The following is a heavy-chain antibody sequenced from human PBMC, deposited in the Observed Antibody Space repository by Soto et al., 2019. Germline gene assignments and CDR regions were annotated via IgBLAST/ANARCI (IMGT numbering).Heavy chain of an antibody. Sequence: QVQLVQSGAEVKKPGASVKVSCKASGYTFTSHAINWMRQTTGQGLEWMGWMNPNSGHTNYAQKFQGRVTMNRDTSISTGYMELTNLRSEDTAIYYCASVMSTTWGQGTLFTVSS. J-gene: IGHJ5*02. D-gene: IGHD3-16*01. CDR3: ASVMSTT. V-gene: IGHV1-8*01. CDR1: GYTFTSHA. CDR2: MNPNSGHT.